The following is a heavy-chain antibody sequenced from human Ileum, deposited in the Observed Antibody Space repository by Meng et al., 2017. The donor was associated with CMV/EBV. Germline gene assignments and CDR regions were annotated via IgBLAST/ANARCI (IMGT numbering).Heavy chain of an antibody. CDR1: W. CDR2: IHPGDSDT. D-gene: IGHD2-2*01. V-gene: IGHV5-51*01. CDR3: SRHKKAPYCSSTSCYETFGWFDP. Sequence: WFGWVRQMPGKGLEWMGIIHPGDSDTRYSPSFQGQVIISADKSITTAYLQWSSLKASDTAMYYCSRHKKAPYCSSTSCYETFGWFDPWGQGTLVTVSS. J-gene: IGHJ5*02.